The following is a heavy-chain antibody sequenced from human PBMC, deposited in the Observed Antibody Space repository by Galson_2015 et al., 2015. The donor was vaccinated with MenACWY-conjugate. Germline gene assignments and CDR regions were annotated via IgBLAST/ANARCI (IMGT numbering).Heavy chain of an antibody. CDR3: TRGHAATRYFDS. D-gene: IGHD1-1*01. CDR2: SRNKASSYST. J-gene: IGHJ4*02. V-gene: IGHV3-72*01. Sequence: SLRLSCAGSGFTFSDRYMDWIRQAPGKGLEWVARSRNKASSYSTEYAASVKGRFTVSRDESGNTLYLEMSGLKSEDTAVYFCTRGHAATRYFDSWGQGTLVTVPS. CDR1: GFTFSDRY.